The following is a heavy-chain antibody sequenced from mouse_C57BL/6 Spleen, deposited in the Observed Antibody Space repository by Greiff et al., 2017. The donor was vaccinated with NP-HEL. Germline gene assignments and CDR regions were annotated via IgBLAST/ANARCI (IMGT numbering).Heavy chain of an antibody. Sequence: EVQLQESGPGMVKPSQSLSLTCTVTGYSITSGYDWHWIRHFPGNKLEWMGYISYSGSTNYNPSLKSRISITHDTSKNHFFLKLNSVTTEDTATYYCARLGVSHAMDYWGQGTSVTVSS. J-gene: IGHJ4*01. CDR3: ARLGVSHAMDY. V-gene: IGHV3-1*01. D-gene: IGHD4-1*01. CDR2: ISYSGST. CDR1: GYSITSGYD.